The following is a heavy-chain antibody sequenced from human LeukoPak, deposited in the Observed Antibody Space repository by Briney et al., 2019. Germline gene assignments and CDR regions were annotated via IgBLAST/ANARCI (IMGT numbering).Heavy chain of an antibody. CDR2: IYYSGST. V-gene: IGHV4-59*08. CDR1: GGSISSYY. J-gene: IGHJ5*02. CDR3: ARHPSYYGSGSQRFDP. Sequence: SETLSLTCTVSGGSISSYYWSWIRQPPGKGLEWIGYIYYSGSTNYNPSLKSRVTISVDTSKNQFSLKLSSVTAADTAVYYCARHPSYYGSGSQRFDPWGQGTLVTVSS. D-gene: IGHD3-10*01.